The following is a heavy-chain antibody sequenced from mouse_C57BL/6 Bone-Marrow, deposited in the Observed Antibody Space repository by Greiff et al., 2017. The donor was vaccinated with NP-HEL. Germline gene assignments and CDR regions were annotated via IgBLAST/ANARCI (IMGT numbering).Heavy chain of an antibody. D-gene: IGHD4-1*01. Sequence: VQGVESGPGLVAPSQSLSITCTVSGFSLTSYGVSWVRQPPGKGLEWLGVIWGDGSTNYHSAPIYRLSISKDNSKSQVVLKLTSLQSDDTATYYCARNWDFDYWGQGTTLTVSS. V-gene: IGHV2-3*01. CDR2: IWGDGST. J-gene: IGHJ2*01. CDR3: ARNWDFDY. CDR1: GFSLTSYG.